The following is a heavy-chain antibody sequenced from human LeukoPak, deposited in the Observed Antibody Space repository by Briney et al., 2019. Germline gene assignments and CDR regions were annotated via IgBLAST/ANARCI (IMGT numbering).Heavy chain of an antibody. J-gene: IGHJ2*01. Sequence: KGGGSLEISCEASGYSFTGYWFGWVRQLPGRGLEWLGIIYPRDSETRYSPSFEGQVTISVDKSISTAYLQWSSLKASDTAMYYCARGKWYFDLWGRGTLVTVSS. CDR2: IYPRDSET. V-gene: IGHV5-51*01. CDR3: ARGKWYFDL. CDR1: GYSFTGYW. D-gene: IGHD1-26*01.